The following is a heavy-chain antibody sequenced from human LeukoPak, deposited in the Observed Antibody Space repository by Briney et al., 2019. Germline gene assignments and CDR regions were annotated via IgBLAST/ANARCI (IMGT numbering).Heavy chain of an antibody. D-gene: IGHD3-10*01. J-gene: IGHJ4*02. Sequence: PGGSLRLSCAASGFTFISYWMTWVRQAPGKGLEWVASINQDGSEEFYVDSMKGRVTISRNYAKNSLYLQINNLRTEDTAVYYCARFGPGRDLSYLDYWGQGTLVTASS. CDR2: INQDGSEE. CDR3: ARFGPGRDLSYLDY. CDR1: GFTFISYW. V-gene: IGHV3-7*01.